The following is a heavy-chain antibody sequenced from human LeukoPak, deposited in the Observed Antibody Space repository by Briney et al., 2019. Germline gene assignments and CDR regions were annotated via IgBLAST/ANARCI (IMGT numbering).Heavy chain of an antibody. D-gene: IGHD6-13*01. CDR3: ATETLRSSWYFFEGLTAAAYYYYGMDV. CDR2: ISAYNGNT. CDR1: GYTFTSYG. Sequence: ASVKVSCKASGYTFTSYGISWVRQAPGQGLEWMGWISAYNGNTNYAQKLQGRVTMTTDTSTSTAYMELRSLRSDDTAVYYCATETLRSSWYFFEGLTAAAYYYYGMDVWGQGTTVTVSS. J-gene: IGHJ6*02. V-gene: IGHV1-18*01.